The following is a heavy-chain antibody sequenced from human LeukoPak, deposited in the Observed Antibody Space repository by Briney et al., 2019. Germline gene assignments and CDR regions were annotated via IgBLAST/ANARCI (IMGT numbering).Heavy chain of an antibody. Sequence: ASVKVSRKASGYTFTGYYMHWVRQAPGQGLAWMGWINPNSGGTNYAQKFQGRVTMTRDTSISTAYMELSSLRSEDTAVYYCARPVTVGYFDLWGRGTLVIVSS. CDR1: GYTFTGYY. D-gene: IGHD2-15*01. CDR3: ARPVTVGYFDL. CDR2: INPNSGGT. J-gene: IGHJ2*01. V-gene: IGHV1-2*02.